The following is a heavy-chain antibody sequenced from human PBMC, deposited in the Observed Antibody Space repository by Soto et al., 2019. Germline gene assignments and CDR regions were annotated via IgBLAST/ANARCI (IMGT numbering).Heavy chain of an antibody. D-gene: IGHD6-13*01. J-gene: IGHJ5*02. CDR3: AREAVVAPSGYGFDP. CDR2: ISESRRII. Sequence: EVPLVESGGGLVQPGGSLSLSCEASGFTFSTYSMNWVRHAPGQGLEWVSYISESRRIIFYADSVRGRFTISSDNADNSLYLQITSLTDEDMAVNYCAREAVVAPSGYGFDPWCQGTLVTVSS. V-gene: IGHV3-48*02. CDR1: GFTFSTYS.